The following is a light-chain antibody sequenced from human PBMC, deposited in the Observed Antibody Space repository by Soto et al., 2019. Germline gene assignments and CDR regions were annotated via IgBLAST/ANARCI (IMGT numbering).Light chain of an antibody. V-gene: IGKV1-5*03. CDR1: QSISTW. CDR2: KAS. CDR3: QQHSTCPLT. Sequence: DIQMTQSPSTLSASVGDRVTITCRASQSISTWLAWYQQKPGKAPKLLIYKASSLEGGVPSRFGGSGSGTLFNITISSLHPDDFATYYCQQHSTCPLTFGGGTTVDIK. J-gene: IGKJ4*01.